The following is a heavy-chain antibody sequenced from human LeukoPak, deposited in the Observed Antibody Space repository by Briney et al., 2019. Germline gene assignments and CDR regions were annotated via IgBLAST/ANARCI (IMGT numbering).Heavy chain of an antibody. Sequence: GGSLRLSCAASGFTVSSNYMSWVRQAPGKGLEWVSVIYSGGSTYYADSVKGRFTTSRHNSKNTLYLQMNSLRAEDTAVYYCARAGRGVYGGSYFDYWGQGTLVTVSS. J-gene: IGHJ4*02. V-gene: IGHV3-53*04. CDR3: ARAGRGVYGGSYFDY. CDR1: GFTVSSNY. CDR2: IYSGGST. D-gene: IGHD2-15*01.